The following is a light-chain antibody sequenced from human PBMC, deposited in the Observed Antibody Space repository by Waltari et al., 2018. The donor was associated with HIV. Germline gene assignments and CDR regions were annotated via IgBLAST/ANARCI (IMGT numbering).Light chain of an antibody. V-gene: IGLV2-23*02. J-gene: IGLJ2*01. Sequence: QSALTQPASVSGSPGQSITISCTGTSSDVGGYNLVSWYQQHPGKAPKLMIYEVSKRPSGVSNRFSCSKSGNTASLTISGLQAEDEADYYCCAYAGSTTCVIFGGGTKLTVL. CDR1: SSDVGGYNL. CDR3: CAYAGSTTCVI. CDR2: EVS.